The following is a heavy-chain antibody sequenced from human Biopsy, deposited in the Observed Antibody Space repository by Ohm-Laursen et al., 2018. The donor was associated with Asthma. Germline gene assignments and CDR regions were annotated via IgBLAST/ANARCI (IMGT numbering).Heavy chain of an antibody. V-gene: IGHV1-18*01. CDR2: ISAYNGAT. Sequence: VKVSCKASGYTFINNDINWVRQAAGQGLEWLGWISAYNGATNFAQKFQGRFTMTTETSTNTAFMELRRLKSDDSAVYFCARGLGDLDSWGQGSLVIVSS. J-gene: IGHJ4*02. D-gene: IGHD2-21*02. CDR1: GYTFINND. CDR3: ARGLGDLDS.